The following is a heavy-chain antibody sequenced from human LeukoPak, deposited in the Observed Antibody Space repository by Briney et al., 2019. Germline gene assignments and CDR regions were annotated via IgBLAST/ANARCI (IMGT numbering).Heavy chain of an antibody. D-gene: IGHD3-10*01. V-gene: IGHV4-34*01. CDR3: AIHSGSIPNYYYYYGMDD. J-gene: IGHJ6*02. CDR2: INHRGST. Sequence: SETLSLTCPVYGWSFSGYYWSGIRQPPGKGRDWIGEINHRGSTNYKRCLKSRLTISLDTSKKQLSLNLSSVTAADTAVYYCAIHSGSIPNYYYYYGMDDWGQGTTVTVSS. CDR1: GWSFSGYY.